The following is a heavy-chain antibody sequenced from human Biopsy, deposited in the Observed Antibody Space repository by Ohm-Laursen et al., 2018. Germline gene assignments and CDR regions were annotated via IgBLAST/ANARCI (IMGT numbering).Heavy chain of an antibody. Sequence: LDTLSLTCAVSGGSFTGHYWSWIRQPPGKGLEWIGHISYTGYTSYNASLKSRVTISVDTSRNHFSLRLSSLTAADTAVHYCARGSNDFGGLYFPRWGQGTLLTVSS. V-gene: IGHV4-59*11. CDR2: ISYTGYT. CDR3: ARGSNDFGGLYFPR. D-gene: IGHD4-23*01. J-gene: IGHJ4*02. CDR1: GGSFTGHY.